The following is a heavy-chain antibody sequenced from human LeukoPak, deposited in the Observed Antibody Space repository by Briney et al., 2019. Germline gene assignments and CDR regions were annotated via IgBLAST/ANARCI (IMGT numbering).Heavy chain of an antibody. Sequence: GASVKVSCKASGYTFTSYGISWVRQAPGQGLEWMGWISAYNGNTNYAQKLQGRVTMTTDTSTSTAYMELRSLRSDDTAVYYCARADYGYGDHAEDNWFDPWGQGTLVTVSS. J-gene: IGHJ5*02. CDR1: GYTFTSYG. V-gene: IGHV1-18*01. D-gene: IGHD4-17*01. CDR2: ISAYNGNT. CDR3: ARADYGYGDHAEDNWFDP.